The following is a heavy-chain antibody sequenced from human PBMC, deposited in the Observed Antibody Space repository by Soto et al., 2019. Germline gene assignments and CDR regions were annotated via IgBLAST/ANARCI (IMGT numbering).Heavy chain of an antibody. CDR1: GYTFTSYA. Sequence: QVQLVQSGAEVKKPGASVKVSCKASGYTFTSYAIHWVRQAPGQRLEWMGWINAGNGNTKYSQKFQDRVTITRDTSASTAYMEPSSLRSEDTAVYYCARDLGGWPDYGGQGTLVTVSS. J-gene: IGHJ4*02. CDR2: INAGNGNT. V-gene: IGHV1-3*01. D-gene: IGHD6-19*01. CDR3: ARDLGGWPDY.